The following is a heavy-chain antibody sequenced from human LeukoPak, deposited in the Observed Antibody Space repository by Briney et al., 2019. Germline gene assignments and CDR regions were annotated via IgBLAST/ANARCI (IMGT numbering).Heavy chain of an antibody. J-gene: IGHJ5*02. Sequence: SETLSLACTVFGGSIRSYLWSWIRQPPGKGLEWIGFISHGGDTKYNPSLKSRVTISVDTSKSQFSLKLSSVTAADTAVYYCARDGGEVGKTTGCDPWGQGTQGTGS. D-gene: IGHD1-26*01. V-gene: IGHV4-59*12. CDR1: GGSIRSYL. CDR3: ARDGGEVGKTTGCDP. CDR2: ISHGGDT.